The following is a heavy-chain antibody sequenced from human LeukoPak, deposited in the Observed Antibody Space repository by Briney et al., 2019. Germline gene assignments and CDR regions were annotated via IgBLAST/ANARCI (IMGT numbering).Heavy chain of an antibody. V-gene: IGHV4-59*12. CDR3: ARDRKYYYHMDV. D-gene: IGHD1-14*01. J-gene: IGHJ6*04. Sequence: SETLSLTCTVSGGSISSYYWNWVRQPPGKGLEWIGSIYSSGSTYYNPSLKSRVTISVDTSKNQFSLNLSSVTAADTAVYYCARDRKYYYHMDVWGKGTTVTVSS. CDR1: GGSISSYY. CDR2: IYSSGST.